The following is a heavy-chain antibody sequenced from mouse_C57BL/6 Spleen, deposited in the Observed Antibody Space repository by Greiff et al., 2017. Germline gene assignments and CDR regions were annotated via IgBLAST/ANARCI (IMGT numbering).Heavy chain of an antibody. CDR2: IHPSDSDT. J-gene: IGHJ2*01. CDR1: GYTFTSYW. D-gene: IGHD2-2*01. Sequence: QVHVKQSGAELVKPGASVKVSCKASGYTFTSYWMHWVKQRPGQGLEWIGRIHPSDSDTNYNQKFKGKATLTVDKSSSTAYMQLSSLTSEDSAVYYCASYGYDKGYYFDYWGQGTTLTVSS. CDR3: ASYGYDKGYYFDY. V-gene: IGHV1-74*01.